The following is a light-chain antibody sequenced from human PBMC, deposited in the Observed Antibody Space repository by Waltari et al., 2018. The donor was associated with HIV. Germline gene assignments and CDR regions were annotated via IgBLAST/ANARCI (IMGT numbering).Light chain of an antibody. Sequence: EIVLTQSPATLSLSPGERATLSCRASQSVSSYLAWYQQKPGQAPRLLIYDASNRATGIPARFSGSGSGTDFTLTISSLEPEDFAVYYCQQRSKWLTFGGGTNVEI. V-gene: IGKV3-11*01. CDR3: QQRSKWLT. CDR2: DAS. CDR1: QSVSSY. J-gene: IGKJ4*01.